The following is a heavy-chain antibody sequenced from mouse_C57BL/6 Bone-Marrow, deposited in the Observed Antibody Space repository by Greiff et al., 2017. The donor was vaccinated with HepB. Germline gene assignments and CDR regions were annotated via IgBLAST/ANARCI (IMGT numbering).Heavy chain of an antibody. CDR1: GYTFTDYY. V-gene: IGHV1-19*01. CDR2: INPYNGGT. CDR3: ARDYYGSSSSY. D-gene: IGHD1-1*01. Sequence: VQLQQSGPVLVKPGASVKMSCKASGYTFTDYYMNWVKQSHGKSLEWIGVINPYNGGTSYNQKFKGKATLTVDKSSSTAYMELNSLTSEDSAVYYCARDYYGSSSSYWGQGTLVTVSA. J-gene: IGHJ3*01.